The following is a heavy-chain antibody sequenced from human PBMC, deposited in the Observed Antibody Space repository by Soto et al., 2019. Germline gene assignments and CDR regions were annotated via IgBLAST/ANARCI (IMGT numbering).Heavy chain of an antibody. J-gene: IGHJ6*02. CDR2: IIPSFGTA. CDR1: GGTFSSYA. Sequence: QVQLVQSGAEVKKPGSSVKVSCKASGGTFSSYAISWVRQAPGQGLEWMGGIIPSFGTANYAQKFQGRVTITADESTSTAYMELSSLRSEDTAVYYCARDLEYSSSSLYYYYGMDVWGQGTTVTVSS. D-gene: IGHD6-6*01. V-gene: IGHV1-69*01. CDR3: ARDLEYSSSSLYYYYGMDV.